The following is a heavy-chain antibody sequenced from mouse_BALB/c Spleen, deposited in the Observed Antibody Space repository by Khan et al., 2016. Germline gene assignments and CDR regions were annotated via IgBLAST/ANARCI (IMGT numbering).Heavy chain of an antibody. V-gene: IGHV5-9*02. CDR2: ISSGGTYT. CDR1: GFAFSSYD. D-gene: IGHD1-1*01. J-gene: IGHJ3*01. CDR3: ARRDYVSSYKGFAY. Sequence: EVELVESGGGLVKPGGSLKLSCAASGFAFSSYDMSWVSQTPEKRLEWVSTISSGGTYTYYPDSVKGRFTISRDNDRKTMYMQMSSLRSEYTALYDCARRDYVSSYKGFAYWVQGTLVTVSS.